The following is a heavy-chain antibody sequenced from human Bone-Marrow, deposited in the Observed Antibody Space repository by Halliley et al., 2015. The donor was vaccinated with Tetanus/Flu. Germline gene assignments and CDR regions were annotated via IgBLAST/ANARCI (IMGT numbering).Heavy chain of an antibody. Sequence: SLRLSCAASGFNFNNFGMHWVRQAPGKGLEWVAVIPYDGSQKFYADSLRGRFTISKDNSKKTLFLQMSSLTAEDTAVYFCAKPSQIRWFGEGKNYFDSWGQGTLVSISS. J-gene: IGHJ4*02. CDR2: IPYDGSQK. CDR1: GFNFNNFG. D-gene: IGHD3-10*01. V-gene: IGHV3-30*18. CDR3: AKPSQIRWFGEGKNYFDS.